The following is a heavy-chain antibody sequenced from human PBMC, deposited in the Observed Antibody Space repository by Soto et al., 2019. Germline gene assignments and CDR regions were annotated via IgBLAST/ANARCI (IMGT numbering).Heavy chain of an antibody. CDR1: GYNFTAFW. CDR3: ARVHKNLFDS. Sequence: GESLKISCKASGYNFTAFWIHWVRQMPGKGLEWLGKIDPSDSYTNYSPSFEGHVTISTGNSITTAYLQWSSLRASDTALYFRARVHKNLFDSWAQGTMVIVSS. V-gene: IGHV5-10-1*01. J-gene: IGHJ5*01. CDR2: IDPSDSYT.